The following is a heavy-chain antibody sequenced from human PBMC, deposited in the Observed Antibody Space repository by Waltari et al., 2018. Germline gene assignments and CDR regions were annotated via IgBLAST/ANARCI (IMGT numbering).Heavy chain of an antibody. D-gene: IGHD6-13*01. CDR1: GGSISSSSYF. J-gene: IGHJ5*01. CDR2: IYHSRTS. CDR3: ARLSLRATAANNWFDS. V-gene: IGHV4-39*02. Sequence: QLQLQESGPGLVKPSETLSLTCTVSGGSISSSSYFWGWIRQPPGKGLEWIANIYHSRTSFCNPSLRGRVTISVDSSKNHFSLKLNSVTAADTAVYYCARLSLRATAANNWFDSWGQGTLVTVSS.